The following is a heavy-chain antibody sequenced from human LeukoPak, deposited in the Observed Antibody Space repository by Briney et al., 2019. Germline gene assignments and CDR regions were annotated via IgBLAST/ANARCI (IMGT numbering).Heavy chain of an antibody. J-gene: IGHJ4*02. CDR3: ARSPPQNYDFWSGYQG. CDR1: GGSISSSSYY. D-gene: IGHD3-3*01. V-gene: IGHV4-39*01. Sequence: KPSENLSLTCTVSGGSISSSSYYWGWIRQPPGKGLGWVGSIYYSGSTYYNPSLKSRVTISVDTSKNQFSLKLSSVTAADTAVYYCARSPPQNYDFWSGYQGWGQGTLVTVSS. CDR2: IYYSGST.